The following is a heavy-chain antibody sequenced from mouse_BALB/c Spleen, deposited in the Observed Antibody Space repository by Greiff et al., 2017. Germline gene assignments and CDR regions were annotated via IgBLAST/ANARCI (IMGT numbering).Heavy chain of an antibody. CDR3: ARSAIYYGYDADYFDY. J-gene: IGHJ2*01. V-gene: IGHV1S56*01. CDR1: GYTFTSYY. Sequence: VQLVESGPELVKPGASVRISCKASGYTFTSYYIHWVKQRPGQGLEWIGWIYPGNVNTKYNEKFKGKATLTADKSSSTAYMQLSSLTSEDSAVYFCARSAIYYGYDADYFDYWGQGTTLTVSA. CDR2: IYPGNVNT. D-gene: IGHD2-2*01.